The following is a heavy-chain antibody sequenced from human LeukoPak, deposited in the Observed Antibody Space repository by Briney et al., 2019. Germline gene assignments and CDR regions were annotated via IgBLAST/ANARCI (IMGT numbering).Heavy chain of an antibody. CDR1: GFTFSSYN. D-gene: IGHD1-26*01. CDR3: AIDAWELPVDAFDI. Sequence: SGGSLRLSCAASGFTFSSYNMNWVRQAPGKGLEWVSYISDSSSSIFYADSVKGRFTISRDNAKNSLHLQLDSLRDEDTALHYCAIDAWELPVDAFDIWGQGTMVTVS. CDR2: ISDSSSSI. J-gene: IGHJ3*02. V-gene: IGHV3-48*02.